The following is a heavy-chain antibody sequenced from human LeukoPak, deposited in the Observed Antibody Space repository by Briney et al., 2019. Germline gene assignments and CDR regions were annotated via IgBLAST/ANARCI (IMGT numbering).Heavy chain of an antibody. CDR3: ARVEAATTNPRFDF. CDR2: IGYTGDT. V-gene: IGHV4-31*03. D-gene: IGHD1-1*01. J-gene: IGHJ4*02. Sequence: SETLSLTCTVSGGSISSGAYYWSWVRQHPGKGLDWIGYIGYTGDTYYNPSLRSRVIISLDTSKTQFSLRLSSVTAADTAVYYCARVEAATTNPRFDFWGQGTLVTVSS. CDR1: GGSISSGAYY.